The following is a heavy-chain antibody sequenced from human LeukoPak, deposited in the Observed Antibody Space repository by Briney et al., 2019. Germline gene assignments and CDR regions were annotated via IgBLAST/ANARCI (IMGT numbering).Heavy chain of an antibody. CDR3: ARGGPPYYYDSSGYLDY. Sequence: NSSETLSLTCTVSGGSISSYYWSWIRQPPGKGLEWIGYIYYSGSTNYNPSLKSRVTISVDTSKNQFSLKLSSVTAADTAVYCCARGGPPYYYDSSGYLDYWGQGTLVTVSS. CDR2: IYYSGST. V-gene: IGHV4-59*01. D-gene: IGHD3-22*01. J-gene: IGHJ4*02. CDR1: GGSISSYY.